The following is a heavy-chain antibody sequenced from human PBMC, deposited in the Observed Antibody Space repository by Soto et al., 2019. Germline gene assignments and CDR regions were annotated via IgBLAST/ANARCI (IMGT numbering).Heavy chain of an antibody. CDR3: ARSLRNDFFDY. Sequence: SETLSLTCTVSGGSLSRYFCTWIRQPPGKGLEFIGHIFYTGSTNYNPSLKSRVSISLDTSKSQFSLKLSSVTAADTAVYYCARSLRNDFFDYWGQGALVTVS. J-gene: IGHJ4*02. CDR1: GGSLSRYF. V-gene: IGHV4-59*01. CDR2: IFYTGST. D-gene: IGHD3-3*01.